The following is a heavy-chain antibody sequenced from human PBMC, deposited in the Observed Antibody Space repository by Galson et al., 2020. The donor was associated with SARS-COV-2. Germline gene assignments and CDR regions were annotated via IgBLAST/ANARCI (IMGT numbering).Heavy chain of an antibody. CDR2: ISYDGSNK. J-gene: IGHJ6*02. CDR1: GFTFSSYG. V-gene: IGHV3-30*03. D-gene: IGHD2-2*01. CDR3: SYQLLPNYYGMEI. Sequence: TGGSLRLSCAASGFTFSSYGMHWVRQAPGKGLEWVAVISYDGSNKYYADSVKGRFTISRDNSKNTLYLQMNSLRAEDTAVYYCSYQLLPNYYGMEIWGQGTTVTVSS.